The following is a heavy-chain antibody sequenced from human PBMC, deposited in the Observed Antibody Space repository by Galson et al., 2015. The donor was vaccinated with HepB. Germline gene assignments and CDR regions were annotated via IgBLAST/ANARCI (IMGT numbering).Heavy chain of an antibody. V-gene: IGHV3-49*03. CDR2: IRSKAYGGTT. Sequence: SLRLSCAGSGFTFGDYAMSWFRQAPGKGLEWVGFIRSKAYGGTTENAASVKGRFTISRDDSKSIAYLQINSLRVEDTAVYYCTRSHLEWLYYFDYWGQGILVTVSS. CDR3: TRSHLEWLYYFDY. CDR1: GFTFGDYA. D-gene: IGHD3-3*01. J-gene: IGHJ4*02.